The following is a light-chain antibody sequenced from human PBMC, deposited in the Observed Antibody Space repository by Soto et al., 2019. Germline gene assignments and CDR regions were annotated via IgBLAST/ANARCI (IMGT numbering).Light chain of an antibody. CDR1: SSDVGGYNY. J-gene: IGLJ1*01. Sequence: QSVLTQPRSVSGSPGQSLTISCTGTSSDVGGYNYVSWYQQHPGKVPKLMIYDVTKRPSGVPDRFSGSKSGDTASLTISGLQSEYEGDYSCCSHESSYPYVFATGTKVXV. CDR2: DVT. V-gene: IGLV2-11*01. CDR3: CSHESSYPYV.